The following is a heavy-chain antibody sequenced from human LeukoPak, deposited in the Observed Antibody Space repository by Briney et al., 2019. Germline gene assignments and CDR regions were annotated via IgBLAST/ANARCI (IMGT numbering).Heavy chain of an antibody. V-gene: IGHV3-30*18. J-gene: IGHJ4*02. CDR2: ISFDGSDK. Sequence: GRSLRLSCAASGFTFSNYGMHWVRQAPGKGLDWVAVISFDGSDKRYPDSVKGRFSISRDNSKNTLDLQMNSLRVEDTGVYYCAKDLREYSSVGDLIDYWGQGILVTVSS. CDR1: GFTFSNYG. D-gene: IGHD5-18*01. CDR3: AKDLREYSSVGDLIDY.